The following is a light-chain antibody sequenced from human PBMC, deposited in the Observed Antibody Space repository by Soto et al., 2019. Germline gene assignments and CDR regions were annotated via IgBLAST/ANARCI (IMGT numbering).Light chain of an antibody. CDR3: QQSYTSPPT. V-gene: IGKV1-39*01. J-gene: IGKJ4*01. CDR2: AAS. Sequence: DIQMTQSPSSLPASVGDRVNITCRTTQRTDNYLNWYQQKPGKAPNLLIFAASSLQSGVPSRFSGSGSGTDFTLTISSLQPEDFATYYCQQSYTSPPTFGGGTKVEMK. CDR1: QRTDNY.